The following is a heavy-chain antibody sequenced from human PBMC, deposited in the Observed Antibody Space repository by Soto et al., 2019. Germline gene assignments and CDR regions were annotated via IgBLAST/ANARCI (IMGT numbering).Heavy chain of an antibody. CDR1: GFTFSSYG. CDR3: ARAPSSFNYAFFDY. Sequence: PGGSLRLSCAASGFTFSSYGMHWVRQAPGKGLEWVAVIWYDGSHKYYADSVKGRFTVSRHNSKNTLYLEMNSLRAEDTAVYYCARAPSSFNYAFFDYWGQGTLVTVSS. J-gene: IGHJ4*02. D-gene: IGHD4-4*01. CDR2: IWYDGSHK. V-gene: IGHV3-33*01.